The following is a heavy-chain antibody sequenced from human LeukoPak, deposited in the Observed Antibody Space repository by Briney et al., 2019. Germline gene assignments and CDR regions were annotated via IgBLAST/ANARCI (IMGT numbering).Heavy chain of an antibody. D-gene: IGHD1-14*01. CDR1: EVTFYTYW. V-gene: IGHV3-74*01. CDR2: VNSDMTST. Sequence: GGSLRLSCVPSEVTFYTYWMHWVRAAPEKVLLWVSRVNSDMTSTSYADSVKGRFTVSRDNAKNSLYLQMDSLRVEDTAIYYCAGGAFSGFDRWGQGILVTVSS. J-gene: IGHJ4*02. CDR3: AGGAFSGFDR.